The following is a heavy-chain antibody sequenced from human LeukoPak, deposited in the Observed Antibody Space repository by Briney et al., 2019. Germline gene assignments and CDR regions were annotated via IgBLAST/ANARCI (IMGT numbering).Heavy chain of an antibody. V-gene: IGHV4-38-2*01. CDR2: MCHSGST. D-gene: IGHD1-14*01. J-gene: IGHJ4*02. Sequence: KPSETLSLTCAVSGYSISSGYYWGWIRQPPGKGLEWIGSMCHSGSTYYNPSLKSRVTISVDTSKNQFSLKLSSVTAADTAVYYCARARGIGTGGQYYFDYWGQGTLVTVSS. CDR1: GYSISSGYY. CDR3: ARARGIGTGGQYYFDY.